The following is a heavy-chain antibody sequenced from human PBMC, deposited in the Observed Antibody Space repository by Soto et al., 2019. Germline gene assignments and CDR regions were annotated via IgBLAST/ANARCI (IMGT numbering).Heavy chain of an antibody. CDR2: ISYDGSYK. CDR3: VRVQSKGADTHYLGYYYYGMYA. V-gene: IGHV3-30*04. J-gene: IGHJ6*02. D-gene: IGHD1-26*01. Sequence: GGSLRLSCAASGFTFSTYPMHSGRQAPGRGLEWVAVISYDGSYKYYADSVKGRFTISRDNSKNMLYLQMNSLGAEDTAVYYCVRVQSKGADTHYLGYYYYGMYAWVHGT. CDR1: GFTFSTYP.